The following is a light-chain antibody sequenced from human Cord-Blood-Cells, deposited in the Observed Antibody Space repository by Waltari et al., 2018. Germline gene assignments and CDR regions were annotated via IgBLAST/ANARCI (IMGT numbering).Light chain of an antibody. V-gene: IGLV2-23*01. CDR3: CSYAGSSTFYV. CDR1: SSAVGSYNL. Sequence: QSALTQPASVSGSPGQSITISCTGTSSAVGSYNLVSWYQQHQGKAPKLMIYEGSKRPSGVSNRFSGSKSGNTASLTISGLQAEDEADYYCCSYAGSSTFYVFGTGTKVTVL. J-gene: IGLJ1*01. CDR2: EGS.